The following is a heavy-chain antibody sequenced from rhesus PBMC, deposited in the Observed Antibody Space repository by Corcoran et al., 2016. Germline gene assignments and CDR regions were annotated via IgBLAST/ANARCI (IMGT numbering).Heavy chain of an antibody. CDR1: GGFISCLYC. D-gene: IGHD5-24*01. CDR3: GGYSFDY. Sequence: QVQLQESGPGLVQPSATLSLTCAVSGGFISCLYCWIWFRRPPGKGLEWFGYISGSSSRTNYNPSLKSRVTISKDTSKNQFSLKLSSVTAADTAVYYCGGYSFDYWGQGVLVTVSS. J-gene: IGHJ4*01. V-gene: IGHV4-65*02. CDR2: ISGSSSRT.